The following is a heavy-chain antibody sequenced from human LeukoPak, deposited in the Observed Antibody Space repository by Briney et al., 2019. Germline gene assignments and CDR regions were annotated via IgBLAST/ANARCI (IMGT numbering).Heavy chain of an antibody. Sequence: PSETLSLTCTVSGGSISSYYWSWIRQPPGKGLEWIGYIYYSGSTNYNPSLKSRVTISVDTSKNQFSLKLSSVTAADTAVYYCARAYYDILTGYYLGMLWYFDLWGRGTLVTVSS. D-gene: IGHD3-9*01. V-gene: IGHV4-59*01. J-gene: IGHJ2*01. CDR2: IYYSGST. CDR1: GGSISSYY. CDR3: ARAYYDILTGYYLGMLWYFDL.